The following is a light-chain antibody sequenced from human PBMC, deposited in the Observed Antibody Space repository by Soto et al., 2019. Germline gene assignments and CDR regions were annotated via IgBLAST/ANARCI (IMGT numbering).Light chain of an antibody. V-gene: IGKV3-15*01. CDR3: QQYKDWPPRT. J-gene: IGKJ1*01. CDR1: QSVNSN. CDR2: GAS. Sequence: EIVMTQSPATLSVSPGERATLSCRASQSVNSNLAWYQQKPGQTPRLLIYGASTRATGIPARFSGSGSGTEFSLTISSLQSQDFAVYYRQQYKDWPPRTFGQGTKVEIK.